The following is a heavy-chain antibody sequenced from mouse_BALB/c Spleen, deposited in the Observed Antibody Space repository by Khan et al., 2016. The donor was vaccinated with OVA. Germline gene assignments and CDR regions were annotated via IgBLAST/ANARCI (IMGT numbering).Heavy chain of an antibody. CDR2: IYPGDGRT. J-gene: IGHJ2*01. CDR1: GYTFTNYW. V-gene: IGHV1S81*02. CDR3: ARKAYYGNYFDS. Sequence: QVQLQQSGAELVNPGTSVKLSCKASGYTFTNYWVHWVRQRPGQGLEWIGEIYPGDGRTIYNEKFKHKSTLTVDRSSSTAYMQLSSLTSEDSAVYYCARKAYYGNYFDSWGQGTTLTVSS. D-gene: IGHD2-10*01.